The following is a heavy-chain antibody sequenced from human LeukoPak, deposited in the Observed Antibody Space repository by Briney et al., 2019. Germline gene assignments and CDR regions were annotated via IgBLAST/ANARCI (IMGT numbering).Heavy chain of an antibody. V-gene: IGHV1-2*02. CDR3: ARQKAAAGHFDY. J-gene: IGHJ4*02. CDR1: GYNFTGYY. Sequence: ASVKVSCKASGYNFTGYYMHWVRQAPGQGLEWMGWINPNSGGTKYAQKFQGRVTMTRDTSISSAYMDLSRLRYDDTAVYYCARQKAAAGHFDYWGQGTLVTVSS. CDR2: INPNSGGT. D-gene: IGHD6-13*01.